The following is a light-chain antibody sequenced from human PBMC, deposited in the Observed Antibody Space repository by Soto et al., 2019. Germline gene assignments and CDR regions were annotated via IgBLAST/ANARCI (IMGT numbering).Light chain of an antibody. CDR2: AAS. J-gene: IGKJ2*01. Sequence: EIVLTQSPGTLSLSPGERTTLSCRASQSVSSSCLAWYQQKPGQAPRLLIYAASNRATGIPDRFSGSGSGKDFTLTITILKPEDFEFYFCQRLGTSRVMYTFGQGTKLEIK. CDR3: QRLGTSRVMYT. CDR1: QSVSSSC. V-gene: IGKV3-20*01.